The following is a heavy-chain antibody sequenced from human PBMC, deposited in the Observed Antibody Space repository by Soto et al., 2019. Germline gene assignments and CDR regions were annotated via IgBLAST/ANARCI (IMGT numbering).Heavy chain of an antibody. V-gene: IGHV4-31*03. Sequence: ASEILSLTCTVSGDSISSGGYYWSWIRQHPGKGLEWIGYMYYNRGTFYNPSLESRVTISVDTSKNQFSLKLSSVTAADTAVYYCASQHYYDSSGYYVVYWGQGTLVTVS. CDR2: MYYNRGT. J-gene: IGHJ4*02. CDR3: ASQHYYDSSGYYVVY. CDR1: GDSISSGGYY. D-gene: IGHD3-22*01.